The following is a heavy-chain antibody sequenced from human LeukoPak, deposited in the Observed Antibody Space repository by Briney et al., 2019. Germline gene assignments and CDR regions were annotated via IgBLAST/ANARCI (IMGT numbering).Heavy chain of an antibody. CDR2: INPNSGGT. J-gene: IGHJ4*02. D-gene: IGHD3-10*01. CDR3: ARDVTMVRGAIFDY. Sequence: ASVKVSCKASGYTFTGYYMHWVRQAPGQGLEWMGWINPNSGGTNYAQKFQGRVTMTRDTSISTAYMEPSRLRSDDTAVYYCARDVTMVRGAIFDYWGQGTLVTVSS. CDR1: GYTFTGYY. V-gene: IGHV1-2*02.